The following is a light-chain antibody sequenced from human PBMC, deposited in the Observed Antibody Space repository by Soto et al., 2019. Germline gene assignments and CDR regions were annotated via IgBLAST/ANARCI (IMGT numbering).Light chain of an antibody. Sequence: QSALTQPRSVSGSPGQSVTISCTGTSSDVGGYNYVSWYQQHPGKAPKLMIYDVIKRPSGVPDRFSGSKSGNSASLTISGLQAEDEADYFCCSYAGSYTYVFGTGTKVNRP. CDR3: CSYAGSYTYV. CDR1: SSDVGGYNY. J-gene: IGLJ1*01. V-gene: IGLV2-11*01. CDR2: DVI.